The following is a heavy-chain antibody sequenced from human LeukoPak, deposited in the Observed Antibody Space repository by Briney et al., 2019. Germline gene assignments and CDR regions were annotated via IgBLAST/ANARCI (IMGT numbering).Heavy chain of an antibody. J-gene: IGHJ3*02. Sequence: GASVKVSCKASGYTFTSYGISWVRQAPGQGLEWMGWISAYNGNTNYAQKLQGRVTMTTDTSTSTAYMELRSLRSDDTAVYNCARFPGDIVVVPAAPIDAFDIWGQGTMVTVSS. D-gene: IGHD2-2*01. CDR1: GYTFTSYG. V-gene: IGHV1-18*01. CDR2: ISAYNGNT. CDR3: ARFPGDIVVVPAAPIDAFDI.